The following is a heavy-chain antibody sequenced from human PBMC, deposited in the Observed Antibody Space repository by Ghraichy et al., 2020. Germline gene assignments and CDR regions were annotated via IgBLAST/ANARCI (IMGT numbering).Heavy chain of an antibody. D-gene: IGHD6-13*01. V-gene: IGHV4-59*01. CDR1: GGSISSYY. CDR3: ARVAAARGFDP. CDR2: IYYSGST. Sequence: SETLSLTCTVSGGSISSYYWSWIRQPPGKGLEWIGYIYYSGSTNYNPSLKSRVTISVDTSKNQFSRKLSSVTAADTAVYYCARVAAARGFDPWGQGTLVTVSS. J-gene: IGHJ5*02.